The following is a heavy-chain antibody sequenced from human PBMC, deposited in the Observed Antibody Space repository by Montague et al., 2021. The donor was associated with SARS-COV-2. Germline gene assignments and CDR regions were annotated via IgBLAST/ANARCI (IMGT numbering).Heavy chain of an antibody. CDR3: AREIAAAGPALDY. Sequence: PALVKPTQTLTLTCTFSGFSLSTSGMCVSRIRQPPGKALEWLARIDWDDDKYYSTSLKTRLTISKDTSKNQVVLTMTNMDPVDTATYYCAREIAAAGPALDYWGQGTLVTVSS. CDR1: GFSLSTSGMC. V-gene: IGHV2-70*11. J-gene: IGHJ4*02. D-gene: IGHD6-13*01. CDR2: IDWDDDK.